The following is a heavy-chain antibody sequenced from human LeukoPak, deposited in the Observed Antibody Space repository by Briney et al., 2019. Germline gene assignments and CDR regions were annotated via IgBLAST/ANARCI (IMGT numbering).Heavy chain of an antibody. J-gene: IGHJ4*02. CDR1: GYSISSGYY. CDR3: ARERIVAAWGY. D-gene: IGHD6-13*01. CDR2: IYHSGST. V-gene: IGHV4-38-2*02. Sequence: SETLSLTCTVSGYSISSGYYWGWIRQPPGKGPEWIGSIYHSGSTYYNPSLKSRVTISVDTSKNQFSLKLSSVTAADTAVYYCARERIVAAWGYWGQGTLVTVSS.